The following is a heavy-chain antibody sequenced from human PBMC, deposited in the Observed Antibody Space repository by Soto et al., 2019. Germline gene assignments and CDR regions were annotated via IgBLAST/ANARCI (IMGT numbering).Heavy chain of an antibody. D-gene: IGHD4-17*01. J-gene: IGHJ6*02. V-gene: IGHV4-4*02. Sequence: SETLSLTCVVSGGSISRSNWWSWVRQPPGKGLEWIGEIYHSGSTNYNPSLKSRVTISVDKSKNQFSLKLSSVTAADTAVYYCARDNPTVTTALDYYYGMDVWGQGTTVTVSS. CDR2: IYHSGST. CDR3: ARDNPTVTTALDYYYGMDV. CDR1: GGSISRSNW.